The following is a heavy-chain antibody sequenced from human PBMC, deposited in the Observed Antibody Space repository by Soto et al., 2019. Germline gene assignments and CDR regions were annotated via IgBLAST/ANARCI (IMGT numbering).Heavy chain of an antibody. J-gene: IGHJ4*02. CDR3: AKDRGITMVRGAPDY. CDR2: ISYDGSNK. V-gene: IGHV3-30*18. CDR1: GFTFSSNG. Sequence: GVSLRRSCSASGFTFSSNGMHWVRHAPGMGLEWVAVISYDGSNKYYADSVKGRFTISRDNSKNTLYLQMNSLRAEDTAVYYCAKDRGITMVRGAPDYWGQVTLVTVSS. D-gene: IGHD3-10*01.